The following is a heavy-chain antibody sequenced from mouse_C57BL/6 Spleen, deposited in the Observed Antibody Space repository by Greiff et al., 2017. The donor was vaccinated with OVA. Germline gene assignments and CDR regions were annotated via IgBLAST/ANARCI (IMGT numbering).Heavy chain of an antibody. CDR2: INYDGSST. CDR1: GFTFSDYY. Sequence: EVQLVESEGGLVQPGSSMKLSCTASGFTFSDYYMAWVRQVPEKGLEWVANINYDGSSTYYLDSLKSRFIISRDNAKNILYLQMSSLKSEDTATYYCARDRANWDGYFDVWGTGTTVTVSS. J-gene: IGHJ1*03. V-gene: IGHV5-16*01. D-gene: IGHD4-1*01. CDR3: ARDRANWDGYFDV.